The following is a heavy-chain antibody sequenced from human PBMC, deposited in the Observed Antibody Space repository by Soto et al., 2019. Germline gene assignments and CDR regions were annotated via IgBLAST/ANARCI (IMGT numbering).Heavy chain of an antibody. CDR1: GGSFSGYY. CDR3: ARGAAGTRWFDP. D-gene: IGHD6-13*01. J-gene: IGHJ5*02. CDR2: INHSGST. V-gene: IGHV4-34*01. Sequence: SETLSLTCAVYGGSFSGYYWSWIRQPPGKGLEWIGEINHSGSTNYNPSLKSRVTISVDTSKNQFSLKLSSVTAADTAVYYCARGAAGTRWFDPWGQGTLVNVPQ.